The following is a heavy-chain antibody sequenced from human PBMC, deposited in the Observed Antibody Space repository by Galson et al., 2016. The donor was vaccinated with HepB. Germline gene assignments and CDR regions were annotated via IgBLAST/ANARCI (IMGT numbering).Heavy chain of an antibody. CDR1: GFTFNKFW. Sequence: SLRLSCAVSGFTFNKFWMTWVRQAPGKGLEWVANIKPDGSEKYYVDSVKGRFTISRDNAKNSVSLQMNSLGAEDTAVYYCARDGIAAPDYWGQGTLVTVSS. D-gene: IGHD6-6*01. V-gene: IGHV3-7*03. CDR3: ARDGIAAPDY. J-gene: IGHJ4*02. CDR2: IKPDGSEK.